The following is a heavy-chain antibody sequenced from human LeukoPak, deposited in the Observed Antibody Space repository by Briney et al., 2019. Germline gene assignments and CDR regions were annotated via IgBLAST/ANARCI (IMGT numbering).Heavy chain of an antibody. D-gene: IGHD1-26*01. J-gene: IGHJ6*03. V-gene: IGHV3-7*01. Sequence: GGSLRLSCAASGFTFSSYWMTWVRQAPGKGLEWVASIKNDGSEQPYLDSVKGRFTISRDNAKNSLYLQMNSLRTEDTAVYYRARDGPLVTRKYYYYYYMDVWGNGTTVTVSS. CDR2: IKNDGSEQ. CDR1: GFTFSSYW. CDR3: ARDGPLVTRKYYYYYYMDV.